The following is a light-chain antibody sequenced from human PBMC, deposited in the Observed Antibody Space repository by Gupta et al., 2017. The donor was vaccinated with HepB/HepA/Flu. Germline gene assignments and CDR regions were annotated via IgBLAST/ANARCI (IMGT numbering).Light chain of an antibody. CDR1: SSNIGAGFD. CDR3: QSYDNSLRSVL. V-gene: IGLV1-40*01. J-gene: IGLJ2*01. Sequence: QSVLTQPPSVSGAPGQRVTISCTGSSSNIGAGFDVHWYQQLPGTAPKLLIYGNSNRPSGVPDRFSGSKSGTSASLAITGLQAEDEADYDCQSYDNSLRSVLFGGGTKLTGL. CDR2: GNS.